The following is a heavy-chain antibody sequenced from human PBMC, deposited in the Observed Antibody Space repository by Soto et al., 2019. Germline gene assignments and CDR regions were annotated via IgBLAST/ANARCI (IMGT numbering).Heavy chain of an antibody. Sequence: QLQLQESGPGLVKPSETLSLTCTVSGGSISSSSYYWGWIRQPPGKGLEWIGSIDYSGSTYYNPSLKSRVTISVDTSKNQFSLKLSSVTAADTAVYYCASRGSYYYYYGMDVWGQGTTVTVSS. CDR3: ASRGSYYYYYGMDV. CDR1: GGSISSSSYY. D-gene: IGHD3-16*01. CDR2: IDYSGST. V-gene: IGHV4-39*01. J-gene: IGHJ6*02.